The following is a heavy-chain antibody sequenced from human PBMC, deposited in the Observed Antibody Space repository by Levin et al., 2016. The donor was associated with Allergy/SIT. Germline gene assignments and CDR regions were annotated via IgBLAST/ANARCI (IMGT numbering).Heavy chain of an antibody. J-gene: IGHJ5*02. CDR3: ARGGGEGWNYDHWFDP. V-gene: IGHV4-4*02. CDR2: IYHSGST. D-gene: IGHD1-7*01. Sequence: SETLSLTCAVSGGSISSTNWWSWVRQPPGKGLEWIGEIYHSGSTNYNPSLKSRVTISVDRSKNQFSLKLTSVTAADTAVYYCARGGGEGWNYDHWFDPWGQGTLVTVSS. CDR1: GGSISSTNW.